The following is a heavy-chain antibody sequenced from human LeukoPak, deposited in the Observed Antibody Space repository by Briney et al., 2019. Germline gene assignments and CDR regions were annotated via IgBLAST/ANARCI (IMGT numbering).Heavy chain of an antibody. V-gene: IGHV1-2*06. D-gene: IGHD6-13*01. CDR3: ARDTHSSAAGDFDY. CDR1: GYTFTSYD. J-gene: IGHJ4*02. CDR2: INPNSGGT. Sequence: GASVKVSCKASGYTFTSYDINWVRQATGQGLEWMGRINPNSGGTNYAQKFQGRVTMTRDTSISTAYMELSTLRSDDTAVYYCARDTHSSAAGDFDYWGQGTLVTVSS.